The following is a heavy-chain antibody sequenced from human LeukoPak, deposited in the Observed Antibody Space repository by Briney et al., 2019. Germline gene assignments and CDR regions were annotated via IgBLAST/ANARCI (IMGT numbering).Heavy chain of an antibody. V-gene: IGHV3-30*02. CDR2: IRYDGSNK. J-gene: IGHJ4*02. CDR1: GFTFSSYG. D-gene: IGHD3-22*01. CDR3: AKAPDSSGYLPTLFDY. Sequence: SGGSLRLSCAASGFTFSSYGMHWVRQAPGKGLEWVAFIRYDGSNKYYADSVKGRFTISRDNSKNTLYLQMNSLRAEDTAVYYCAKAPDSSGYLPTLFDYWGQGTLVTVSS.